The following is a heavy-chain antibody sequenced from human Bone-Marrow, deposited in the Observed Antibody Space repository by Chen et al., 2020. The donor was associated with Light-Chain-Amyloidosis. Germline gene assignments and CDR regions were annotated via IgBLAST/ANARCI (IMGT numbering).Heavy chain of an antibody. CDR2: IYYSGRT. V-gene: IGHV4-31*03. D-gene: IGHD6-19*01. CDR3: AIVGPVAGRIDY. CDR1: GASNTIGVYY. Sequence: QVQLQESGPGLVKPSQTLSLTAFFLGASNTIGVYYCTWIRQHPGKGLEWIGYIYYSGRTNYNPSLKSRITISVDTSKNQFSLNLSSVTAADTAVYYCAIVGPVAGRIDYWGQGTLVTVSS. J-gene: IGHJ4*02.